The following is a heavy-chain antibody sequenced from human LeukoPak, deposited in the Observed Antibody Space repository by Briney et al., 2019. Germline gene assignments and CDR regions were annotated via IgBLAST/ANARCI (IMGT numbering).Heavy chain of an antibody. CDR2: ISGSGGST. Sequence: GGSLRLSCAASGFTFSSYAMSWVRQAPGKGLEWVSAISGSGGSTYYADSVKGRFTISRDNSKNTLYLQMNSLRVEDTAVYYCARVQQWLGPKDVWGQGTTVTVSS. CDR1: GFTFSSYA. J-gene: IGHJ6*02. CDR3: ARVQQWLGPKDV. D-gene: IGHD6-19*01. V-gene: IGHV3-23*01.